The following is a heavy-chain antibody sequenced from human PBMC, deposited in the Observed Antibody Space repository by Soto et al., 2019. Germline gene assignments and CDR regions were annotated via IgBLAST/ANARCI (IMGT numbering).Heavy chain of an antibody. D-gene: IGHD3-22*01. CDR1: GFTFSSYG. Sequence: PGGSLRLSCAASGFTFSSYGMHWVRQAPGKGLEWVAVISYDGSNKYYADSVKGRFPISRDNSKNTLYLQMNSLRAEDTAVYYCAKISVTPYYYDSSGSPFPFDYWGQGTLVTVSS. V-gene: IGHV3-30*18. CDR2: ISYDGSNK. J-gene: IGHJ4*02. CDR3: AKISVTPYYYDSSGSPFPFDY.